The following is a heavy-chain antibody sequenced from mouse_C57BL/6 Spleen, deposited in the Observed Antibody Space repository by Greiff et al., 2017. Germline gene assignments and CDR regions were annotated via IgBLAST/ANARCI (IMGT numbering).Heavy chain of an antibody. D-gene: IGHD2-4*01. J-gene: IGHJ3*01. CDR2: INPYNGGT. V-gene: IGHV1-19*01. CDR1: GYTFTDYY. Sequence: VQLQQSGPVLVKPGASVKMSCKASGYTFTDYYMNWVKQSHGKSLEWIGVINPYNGGTSYNQKFKGKATLTVDKSSSTAYMELNSLTSEDSAVYYCAIYYDYPWFAYWGQGTLVTVSA. CDR3: AIYYDYPWFAY.